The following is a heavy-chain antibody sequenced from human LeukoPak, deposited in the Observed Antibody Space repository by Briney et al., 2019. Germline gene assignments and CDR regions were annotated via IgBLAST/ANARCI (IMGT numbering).Heavy chain of an antibody. CDR2: IYYSGST. CDR3: ARDRRFGLITMVRGAFDP. D-gene: IGHD3-10*01. V-gene: IGHV4-39*07. CDR1: GGSISSSSYY. J-gene: IGHJ5*02. Sequence: PSETLSLTCTVSGGSISSSSYYWGWIRQPPGKGLEWIGSIYYSGSTYYNPSLKSRVTISVDTSKNQFSLKLSSVTAADTAAYYCARDRRFGLITMVRGAFDPWGQGTLVTVSS.